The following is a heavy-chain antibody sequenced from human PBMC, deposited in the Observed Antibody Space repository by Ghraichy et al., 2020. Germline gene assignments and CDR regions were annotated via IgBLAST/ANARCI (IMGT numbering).Heavy chain of an antibody. CDR1: GGSISSGGYY. Sequence: SETLSLTCTVSGGSISSGGYYWSWIRQHPGKGLEWIGYIYYSGSTYYNPSLKSRVTISVDTSKNQFSLKLSSVTAADTAVYYCARGAGYGYYFDYWGQGTLVTVSS. V-gene: IGHV4-31*03. CDR3: ARGAGYGYYFDY. D-gene: IGHD5-18*01. CDR2: IYYSGST. J-gene: IGHJ4*02.